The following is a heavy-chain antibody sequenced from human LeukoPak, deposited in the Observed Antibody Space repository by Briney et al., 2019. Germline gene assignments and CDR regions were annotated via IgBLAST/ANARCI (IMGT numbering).Heavy chain of an antibody. CDR3: ARALLNVFGVVWKENYYYYMDV. Sequence: SETLSLTCAVYVGSLSGYHWSWIRQPPGKGLEWIGEINHDGGTNYNPSLKSRVTISVDASKNQFSLMLRSVTAADTAVYYCARALLNVFGVVWKENYYYYMDVWGKGTTVTVSS. J-gene: IGHJ6*03. V-gene: IGHV4-34*01. D-gene: IGHD3-3*01. CDR1: VGSLSGYH. CDR2: INHDGGT.